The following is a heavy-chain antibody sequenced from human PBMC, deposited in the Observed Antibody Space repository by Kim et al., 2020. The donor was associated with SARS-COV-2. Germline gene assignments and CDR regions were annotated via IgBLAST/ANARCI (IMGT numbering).Heavy chain of an antibody. CDR2: IIPILGIA. V-gene: IGHV1-69*04. J-gene: IGHJ6*02. CDR1: GGTFSSYA. D-gene: IGHD3-10*01. CDR3: ARGKNYGSGSYGYYYGMDV. Sequence: SVKVSCKASGGTFSSYAISWVRQAPGQGLEWMGRIIPILGIANYAQKFQGRVTITADKSTSTAYMELSSLRSEDTAVYYCARGKNYGSGSYGYYYGMDVWGQGTTVTVSS.